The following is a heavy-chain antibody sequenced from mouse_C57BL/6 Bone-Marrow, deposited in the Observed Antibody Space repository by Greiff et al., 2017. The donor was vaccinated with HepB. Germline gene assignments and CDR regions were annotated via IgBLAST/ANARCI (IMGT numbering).Heavy chain of an antibody. Sequence: VKLQESGAELVRPGASVTLSCKASGYTFTDYEMHWVKQTPVHGLEWIGAIDPETGGTAYNQKFKGKAILTADKSSSTAYMELRSLTSEDSAVYYCTRLGYGSSYYFDYWGQGTTLTVSS. D-gene: IGHD1-1*01. V-gene: IGHV1-15*01. CDR3: TRLGYGSSYYFDY. J-gene: IGHJ2*01. CDR2: IDPETGGT. CDR1: GYTFTDYE.